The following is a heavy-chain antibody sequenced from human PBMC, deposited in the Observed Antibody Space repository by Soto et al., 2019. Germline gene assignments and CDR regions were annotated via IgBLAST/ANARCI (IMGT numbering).Heavy chain of an antibody. CDR3: ARGGEWSYYYYYMDV. J-gene: IGHJ6*03. CDR1: GGSISSYY. D-gene: IGHD3-3*01. Sequence: PSETLSLTCTVSGGSISSYYWSWIRQPPGKGLEWIGYIYYSGSTNYNPSLKSRVTISVDTSKNQFSLKLSSVTAADTAVYYCARGGEWSYYYYYMDVWGKGTTVTVSS. V-gene: IGHV4-59*01. CDR2: IYYSGST.